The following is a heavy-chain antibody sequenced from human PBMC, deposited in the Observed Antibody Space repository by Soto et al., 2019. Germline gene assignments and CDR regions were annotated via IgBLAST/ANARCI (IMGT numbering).Heavy chain of an antibody. V-gene: IGHV4-39*07. J-gene: IGHJ4*02. Sequence: PSETLSLTCTVSGDPISSSSYYWGWIRQPPGKGLEWIGCIYYSGSTYYSPSLETRVIISVDTSKNQFSLKLTSVTAADTAVYYCARVGINGDYIDYWGQGTLVTVSS. CDR3: ARVGINGDYIDY. CDR2: IYYSGST. CDR1: GDPISSSSYY. D-gene: IGHD4-17*01.